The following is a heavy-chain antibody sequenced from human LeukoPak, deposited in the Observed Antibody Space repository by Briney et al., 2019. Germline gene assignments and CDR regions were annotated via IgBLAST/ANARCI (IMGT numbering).Heavy chain of an antibody. D-gene: IGHD3-10*01. Sequence: ASVKVSCKASGGTFSSYAISWVRQAPGQGLEWMGWISAYNGNTNYAQKLQGRVTMTTDTSTSTAYMELRSLRSDDTAVYYCARGGITMVRGVNSWFDPWGQGTLVTVSS. V-gene: IGHV1-18*01. CDR3: ARGGITMVRGVNSWFDP. CDR1: GGTFSSYA. CDR2: ISAYNGNT. J-gene: IGHJ5*02.